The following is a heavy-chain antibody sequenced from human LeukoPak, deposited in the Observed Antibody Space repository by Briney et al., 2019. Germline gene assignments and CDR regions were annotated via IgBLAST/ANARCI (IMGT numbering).Heavy chain of an antibody. D-gene: IGHD4-17*01. CDR2: IHYTGST. Sequence: SETLSLTCTVSGGSINSYYWSWIRQPPGKGLECIGYIHYTGSTYYNPSLKSRVTISVDTSKNQFSLKLSSVTAADTAVYYCARHVPLYGDYSSFAFDIWGQGTMVTVSS. J-gene: IGHJ3*02. CDR1: GGSINSYY. CDR3: ARHVPLYGDYSSFAFDI. V-gene: IGHV4-59*08.